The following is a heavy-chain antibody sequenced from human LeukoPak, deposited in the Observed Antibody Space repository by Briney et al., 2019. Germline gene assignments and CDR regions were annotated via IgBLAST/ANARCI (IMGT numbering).Heavy chain of an antibody. J-gene: IGHJ3*02. D-gene: IGHD3-3*01. CDR3: ARDHDDFWSGYYTPGAFDI. Sequence: TLSLTCTASGGSISSGGYYWSWIRQHPGKGLEWIGYIYYSGSTYYNPSLKSRVTISVDTSKNQFSLKLSSVTAADTAVYYCARDHDDFWSGYYTPGAFDIWGQGTMVTVSS. CDR2: IYYSGST. CDR1: GGSISSGGYY. V-gene: IGHV4-31*03.